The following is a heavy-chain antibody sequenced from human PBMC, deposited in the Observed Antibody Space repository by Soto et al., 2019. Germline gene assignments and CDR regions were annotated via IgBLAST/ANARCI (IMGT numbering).Heavy chain of an antibody. D-gene: IGHD3-10*02. J-gene: IGHJ5*02. CDR1: DGSIGSDY. Sequence: QVQLQESGPGLVKPSETLSLTCTVSDGSIGSDYWSWIRQPPGKGLEWLGNIDYIGNTNYNPSLKRRVTMSIDTSKNRSSLKLASVTTADTAVYYCARMFDTYVNGNWFDPWGQGTLVTVSS. V-gene: IGHV4-59*01. CDR2: IDYIGNT. CDR3: ARMFDTYVNGNWFDP.